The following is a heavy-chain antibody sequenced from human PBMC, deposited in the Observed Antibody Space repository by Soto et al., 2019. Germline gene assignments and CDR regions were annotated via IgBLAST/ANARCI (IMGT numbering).Heavy chain of an antibody. CDR1: GFTFSDYY. CDR3: ARVPDR. CDR2: IYHSGST. D-gene: IGHD2-2*01. Sequence: LRLSCAASGFTFSDYYMSWIRQAPGKGLEWIGYIYHSGSTYYNPSLKSRVTISVDRSKNQFSLKLSSVTAADTAVYYCARVPDRWGQGTLVTVSS. J-gene: IGHJ5*02. V-gene: IGHV4-30-2*01.